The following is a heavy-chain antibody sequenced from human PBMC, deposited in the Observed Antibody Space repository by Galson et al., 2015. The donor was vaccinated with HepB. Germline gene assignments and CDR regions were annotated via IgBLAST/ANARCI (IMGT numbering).Heavy chain of an antibody. J-gene: IGHJ4*02. D-gene: IGHD3-22*01. CDR2: IDSDERGT. Sequence: SLRLSCAATSGFTFNNYKIHWVRHVPGKGLVWVAYIDSDERGTKYADSVKGRFTISRDNAGNTVFLRMNSLRVEDTAVYFCGRSRGASGYHYDYWGQGTLVAVSS. V-gene: IGHV3-74*03. CDR1: GFTFNNYK. CDR3: GRSRGASGYHYDY.